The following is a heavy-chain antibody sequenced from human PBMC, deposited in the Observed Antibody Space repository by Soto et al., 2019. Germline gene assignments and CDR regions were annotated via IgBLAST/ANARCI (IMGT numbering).Heavy chain of an antibody. D-gene: IGHD3-22*01. CDR2: INPNSGGT. CDR1: GYTFTVYY. CDR3: ARLLTYYYDSSGYYLIDY. Sequence: GASVKVSCKASGYTFTVYYMHWVRQAPVQGLEWMGWINPNSGGTNYAQKFQGRVTMTRDTSISTAYMELSRLRSDDTAVYYCARLLTYYYDSSGYYLIDYWGQGTLVTVSS. J-gene: IGHJ4*02. V-gene: IGHV1-2*02.